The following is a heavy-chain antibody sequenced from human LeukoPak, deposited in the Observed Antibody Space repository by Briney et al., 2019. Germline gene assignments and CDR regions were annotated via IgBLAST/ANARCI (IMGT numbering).Heavy chain of an antibody. D-gene: IGHD5-24*01. V-gene: IGHV1-69*13. Sequence: SVNVSCKASGGTFSSYAISGVRQAPGQGLEWMGGIIPILGTANYAQKFQGRVTITADESTSTAYMELSSLRSEDTAVYYCARGPIGYSYALRGDGYNYYFDYWGQGTLVTVSS. CDR2: IIPILGTA. J-gene: IGHJ4*02. CDR1: GGTFSSYA. CDR3: ARGPIGYSYALRGDGYNYYFDY.